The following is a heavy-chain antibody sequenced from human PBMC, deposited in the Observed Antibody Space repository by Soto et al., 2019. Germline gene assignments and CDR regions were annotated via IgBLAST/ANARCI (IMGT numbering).Heavy chain of an antibody. CDR3: ARHRPLYSSGWADVEYYYGMDV. Sequence: PGESLKISCKGSGYSFTSYWIGWVRQMPGKGLEWMGIIYPGDSDTRYSPSFQGQVTISADKSISTAYLQWSSLKASDTAMYYCARHRPLYSSGWADVEYYYGMDVWGQGTTVTVSS. D-gene: IGHD6-19*01. CDR2: IYPGDSDT. J-gene: IGHJ6*02. CDR1: GYSFTSYW. V-gene: IGHV5-51*01.